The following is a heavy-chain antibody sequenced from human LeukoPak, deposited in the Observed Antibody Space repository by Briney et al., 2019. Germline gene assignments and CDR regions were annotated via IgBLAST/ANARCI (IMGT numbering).Heavy chain of an antibody. CDR2: IYPGDSDT. V-gene: IGHV5-51*01. J-gene: IGHJ4*02. Sequence: GESLKISCKGSGYTFTSYWIGWVRQMPGKGLEWMGVIYPGDSDTRYSPSFQGQVTISADKSLSTVYLQWSSLKASDTAIYFCAKHPSGSWSHFDYWGQGTLVTVSS. D-gene: IGHD6-13*01. CDR3: AKHPSGSWSHFDY. CDR1: GYTFTSYW.